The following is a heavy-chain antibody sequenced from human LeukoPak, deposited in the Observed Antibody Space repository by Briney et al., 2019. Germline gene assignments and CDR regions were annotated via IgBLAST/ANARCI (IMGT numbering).Heavy chain of an antibody. D-gene: IGHD3-10*01. CDR2: IRYDGSNK. V-gene: IGHV3-30*02. CDR3: AKVVRGTPL. J-gene: IGHJ4*02. Sequence: GGSLRLSCAASGFTFSSYGMHWVRQAPGKGLEWAAFIRYDGSNKNYADSVKGRFTISRDNSKNTLYLEMNSLRAEDTAVYYCAKVVRGTPLWGQGTLVTVSS. CDR1: GFTFSSYG.